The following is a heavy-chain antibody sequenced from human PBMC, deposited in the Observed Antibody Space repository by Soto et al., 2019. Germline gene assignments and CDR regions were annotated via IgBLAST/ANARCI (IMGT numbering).Heavy chain of an antibody. CDR3: ARCYYDSSGLKGIDY. D-gene: IGHD3-22*01. V-gene: IGHV4-31*02. J-gene: IGHJ4*02. CDR1: GGSISSGGYY. Sequence: SETLSLTCTVSGGSISSGGYYWSWIRQHPGKGLEWIGYIYYSGSTYYNPSLKSRVTISVDTSKNQFSLKLSSVTAADTAVYYCARCYYDSSGLKGIDYWGQGTLVTVSS. CDR2: IYYSGST.